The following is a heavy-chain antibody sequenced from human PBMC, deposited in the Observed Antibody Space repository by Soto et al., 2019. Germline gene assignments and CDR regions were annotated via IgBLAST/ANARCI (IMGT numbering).Heavy chain of an antibody. Sequence: QITLKESGPTLVKPTQTLTLTCTFSGFSLSTSGVGVGWIRQPPGKALQWLALIYWDDDKHYSPSLKSRLPITNDTSKHREALTMTNIDPVDTATYYCAYRLGDYFASRAYDYIDCWGQGTLLAAAS. CDR2: IYWDDDK. D-gene: IGHD3-16*01. CDR3: AYRLGDYFASRAYDYIDC. V-gene: IGHV2-5*02. J-gene: IGHJ4*02. CDR1: GFSLSTSGVG.